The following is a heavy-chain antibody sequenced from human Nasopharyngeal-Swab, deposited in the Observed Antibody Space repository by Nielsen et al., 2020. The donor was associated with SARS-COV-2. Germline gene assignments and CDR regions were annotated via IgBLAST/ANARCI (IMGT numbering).Heavy chain of an antibody. D-gene: IGHD1-26*01. J-gene: IGHJ3*02. CDR3: AREKSGSYASGLDAFDI. Sequence: GESLKISCVASGFIFGNYAMAWVRQAPGKGLEWVSAIGGNGARTHYADSVRGRFIISRDNSKSTLDLQMNSLRAEDTAVYYCAREKSGSYASGLDAFDIWGQGTMVIVSS. CDR2: IGGNGART. V-gene: IGHV3-23*01. CDR1: GFIFGNYA.